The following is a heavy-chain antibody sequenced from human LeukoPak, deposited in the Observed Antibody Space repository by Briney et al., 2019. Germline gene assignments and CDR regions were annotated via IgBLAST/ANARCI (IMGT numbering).Heavy chain of an antibody. CDR1: GFTVSSNY. V-gene: IGHV3-66*01. CDR3: ARDPSGSYFAFDI. D-gene: IGHD1-26*01. J-gene: IGHJ3*02. Sequence: GGSLRLSCAASGFTVSSNYMSWVRQAPGKGLEWVSVIYRGGSTYYADSVKGRFTISRDNSKNTLYLQMNSLRAEDTAVYYCARDPSGSYFAFDIWGQGTMVTVSS. CDR2: IYRGGST.